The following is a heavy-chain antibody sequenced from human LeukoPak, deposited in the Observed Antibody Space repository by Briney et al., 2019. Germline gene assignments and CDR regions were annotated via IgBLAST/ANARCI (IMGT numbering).Heavy chain of an antibody. CDR1: GGSISSYY. J-gene: IGHJ4*02. CDR3: ARVHSSSWYAFDY. CDR2: IYYSGST. D-gene: IGHD6-13*01. V-gene: IGHV4-59*01. Sequence: SETLSLTCTVSGGSISSYYWSWIRQPAGKGLEWIGYIYYSGSTNYNPSLKSRVTISVDTSKNQFSLKLSSVTAADTAVYYCARVHSSSWYAFDYWGQGTLVTVSS.